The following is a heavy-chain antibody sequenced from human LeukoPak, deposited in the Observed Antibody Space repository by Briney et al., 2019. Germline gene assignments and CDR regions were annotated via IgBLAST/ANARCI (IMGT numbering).Heavy chain of an antibody. D-gene: IGHD5-24*01. CDR2: IKQDGSDK. J-gene: IGHJ4*02. CDR1: GFTFSSYW. CDR3: ARAKEMATITDY. V-gene: IGHV3-7*02. Sequence: GGSLRLSCAASGFTFSSYWMTWVRQAPGKGLEWVANIKQDGSDKYYVDSVKGRFTISRDNAKNSLYLQMNSLRAEDSAFYYCARAKEMATITDYWGQGTLVTVSS.